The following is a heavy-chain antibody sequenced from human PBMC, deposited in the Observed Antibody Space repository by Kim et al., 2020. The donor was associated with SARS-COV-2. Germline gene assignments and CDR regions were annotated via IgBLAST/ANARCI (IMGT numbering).Heavy chain of an antibody. Sequence: GGSLRLSCAASGFIFSGFWMSWVRQAPGKGLEWVANIKQDGSEKYYVDSVKGRFTVSRDNAENTLYLQLNSLRAGDTAVYVCARGTLMIRGGDDWGPG. D-gene: IGHD2-21*01. CDR2: IKQDGSEK. CDR3: ARGTLMIRGGDD. J-gene: IGHJ4*02. V-gene: IGHV3-7*03. CDR1: GFIFSGFW.